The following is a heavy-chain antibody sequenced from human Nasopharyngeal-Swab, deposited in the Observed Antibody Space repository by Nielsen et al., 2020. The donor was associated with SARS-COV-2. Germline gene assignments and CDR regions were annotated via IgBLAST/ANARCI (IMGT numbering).Heavy chain of an antibody. V-gene: IGHV3-30-3*01. J-gene: IGHJ5*02. Sequence: GGSLRLSCAASGFTFRSYAMHWVRQAPGKGLEWVAVISYDGSNKYYADSVKGRFTISRDNSKNTLYLQMNSLRAEDTAVYYCARDQGGMFDPWGQGTLVTVSS. CDR3: ARDQGGMFDP. CDR2: ISYDGSNK. CDR1: GFTFRSYA.